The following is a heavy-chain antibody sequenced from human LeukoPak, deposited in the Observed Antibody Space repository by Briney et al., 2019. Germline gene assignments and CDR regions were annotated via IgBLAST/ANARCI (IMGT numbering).Heavy chain of an antibody. Sequence: GGSLRLSCAASGFTFSGSAMHWVRQASGKGLEWVGHIRSKANSYATAYAASVKGRFTISRDDSKNTAYLQMNSLRAEDTAVYYCAKGPVVTFDIWGQGTMVTVSS. V-gene: IGHV3-73*01. CDR2: IRSKANSYAT. CDR1: GFTFSGSA. CDR3: AKGPVVTFDI. D-gene: IGHD2-15*01. J-gene: IGHJ3*02.